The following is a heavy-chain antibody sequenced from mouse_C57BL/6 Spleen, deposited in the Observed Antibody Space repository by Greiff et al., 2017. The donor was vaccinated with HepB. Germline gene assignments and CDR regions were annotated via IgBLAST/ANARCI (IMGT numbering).Heavy chain of an antibody. CDR2: IRNKANGYTT. V-gene: IGHV7-3*01. J-gene: IGHJ4*01. Sequence: EVQVVESGGGLVQPGGSLSLSCAASGFTFTDYYMSWVRQPPGKALEWLGFIRNKANGYTTEYSASVKGRFTISRDNSQSILYLQMNALRAEDSATYYCARIYGYAMDYWGQGTSVTVSS. CDR3: ARIYGYAMDY. CDR1: GFTFTDYY. D-gene: IGHD1-1*01.